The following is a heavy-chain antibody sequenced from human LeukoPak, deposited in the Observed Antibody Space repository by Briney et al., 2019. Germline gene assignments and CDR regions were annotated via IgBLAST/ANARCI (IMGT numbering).Heavy chain of an antibody. V-gene: IGHV4-59*01. CDR2: IYYSGST. J-gene: IGHJ4*02. D-gene: IGHD2-15*01. CDR1: GGSISSYY. CDR3: ARVSRIFDY. Sequence: SETLSLXCTVSGGSISSYYWSWIRRPPGKGLEWIGYIYYSGSTNYNPSLKSRVTISVDTSKNQFSLKLSSVTAADTAVYYCARVSRIFDYWGQGTLVTVSS.